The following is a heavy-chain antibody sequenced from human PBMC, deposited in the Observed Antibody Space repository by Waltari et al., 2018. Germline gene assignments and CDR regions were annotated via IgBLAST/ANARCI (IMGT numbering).Heavy chain of an antibody. V-gene: IGHV4-34*01. CDR1: GFPFSSYA. CDR3: ARGRPGGLWFGVYTDY. CDR2: INHSGST. Sequence: VQLVESGGGLVQPGGSLRLSCAASGFPFSSYAISWVPQAPGKGLEWIGEINHSGSTNYNPSLKSRVTISVDTSKNQFSLKLSSVTAADTAVYYCARGRPGGLWFGVYTDYWGQGTLVTVSS. D-gene: IGHD3-10*01. J-gene: IGHJ4*02.